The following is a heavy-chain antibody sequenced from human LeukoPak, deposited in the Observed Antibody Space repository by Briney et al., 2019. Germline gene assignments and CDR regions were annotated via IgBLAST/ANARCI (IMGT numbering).Heavy chain of an antibody. V-gene: IGHV3-30*18. CDR1: GFTFSSYW. CDR3: TKDQQVGAAAYYFDS. J-gene: IGHJ4*02. CDR2: IANDGKDK. D-gene: IGHD6-13*01. Sequence: PGGSLRLSCAASGFTFSSYWMSWVRQAPGKGLEWVAVIANDGKDKKYADSVKGRFSISRDNSKSTLYLQMNSLRAEDTGVYYCTKDQQVGAAAYYFDSWGQGTLVTVPS.